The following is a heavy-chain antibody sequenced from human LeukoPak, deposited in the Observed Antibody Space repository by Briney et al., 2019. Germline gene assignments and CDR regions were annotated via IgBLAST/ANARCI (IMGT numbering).Heavy chain of an antibody. CDR3: ASWGATGAGFDY. CDR2: IYYSGST. J-gene: IGHJ4*02. Sequence: SETLSLTRTVSGGSISSYYWSWIRQPPGKGLEWIGYIYYSGSTNYNPSLKSRVTISVDTSKNQFSLKLSSVTAADTAVYYCASWGATGAGFDYWGQGTLVTVSS. V-gene: IGHV4-59*12. CDR1: GGSISSYY. D-gene: IGHD3-16*01.